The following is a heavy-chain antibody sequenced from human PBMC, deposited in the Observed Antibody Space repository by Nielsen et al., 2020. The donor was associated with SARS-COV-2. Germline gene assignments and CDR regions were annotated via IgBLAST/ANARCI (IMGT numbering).Heavy chain of an antibody. CDR2: VMPLFSTQ. V-gene: IGHV1-69*13. Sequence: SVKVSCKASGDTFIKHAIMWVRQAPGQGLEWMGGVMPLFSTQYAQKFHDRLTITADESTTTAYMELRSLRLEDTAVYFCARVRSSGWFEALDVWGKGTLVTVSS. CDR1: GDTFIKHA. J-gene: IGHJ3*01. CDR3: ARVRSSGWFEALDV. D-gene: IGHD6-19*01.